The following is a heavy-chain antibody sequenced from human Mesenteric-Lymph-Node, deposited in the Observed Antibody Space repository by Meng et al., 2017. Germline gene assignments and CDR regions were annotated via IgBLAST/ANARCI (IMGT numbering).Heavy chain of an antibody. D-gene: IGHD6-19*01. V-gene: IGHV3-23*01. Sequence: GESLKISCAASGFTFSSYAMSWVRQAPGKGLEWVSAISGSGDSTNNADSVKGRFTIFRDNSKNTLYLQMNSLRAEDTAVYYCAKRDTSGSYYFDYWGQGTLVTVSS. J-gene: IGHJ4*02. CDR3: AKRDTSGSYYFDY. CDR2: ISGSGDST. CDR1: GFTFSSYA.